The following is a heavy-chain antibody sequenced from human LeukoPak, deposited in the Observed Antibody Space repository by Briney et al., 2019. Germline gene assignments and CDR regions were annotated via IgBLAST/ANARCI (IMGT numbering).Heavy chain of an antibody. Sequence: PGGSLRLSCAASGFTFSTYWMHWVRQAPGTGLVWVSRINSDGSSTSYADSVKGRFTVSRDNAKNTLYLQMNSLRAEDTAVYYCARSWYRSFDIWGQGTMVTVSS. V-gene: IGHV3-74*01. D-gene: IGHD1-1*01. CDR3: ARSWYRSFDI. CDR2: INSDGSST. CDR1: GFTFSTYW. J-gene: IGHJ3*02.